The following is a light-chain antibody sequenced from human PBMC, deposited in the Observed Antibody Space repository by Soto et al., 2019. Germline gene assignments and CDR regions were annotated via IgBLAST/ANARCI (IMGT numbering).Light chain of an antibody. CDR3: QQYGDSPYT. CDR2: GAS. V-gene: IGKV3-20*01. J-gene: IGKJ2*01. CDR1: QSVNNNF. Sequence: EIVLTQSPATLSLSPGERAALSCGASQSVNNNFFAWYPQIPGQAPRLLIYGASSRASGIPARFSGSGSGTDFTLTISRLEPEDFAVYYCQQYGDSPYTFGQGTKLQIK.